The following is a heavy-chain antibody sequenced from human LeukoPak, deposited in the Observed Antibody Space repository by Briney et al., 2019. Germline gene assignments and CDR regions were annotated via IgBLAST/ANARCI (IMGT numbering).Heavy chain of an antibody. CDR2: IYPGDSDT. CDR1: GYSFTNYW. CDR3: ARAFVSDSGYFVY. J-gene: IGHJ4*02. D-gene: IGHD5-12*01. V-gene: IGHV5-51*01. Sequence: KTGESLKISCKGSGYSFTNYWIGWVRQMPGKGLEWMGIIYPGDSDTKYSPTFKGQVTMSADKSITTAYLQWSSLKASDTAMYYCARAFVSDSGYFVYWGQGTLVTVSS.